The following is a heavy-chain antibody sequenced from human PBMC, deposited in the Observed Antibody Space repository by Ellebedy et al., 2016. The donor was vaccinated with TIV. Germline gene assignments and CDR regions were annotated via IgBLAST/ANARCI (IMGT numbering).Heavy chain of an antibody. V-gene: IGHV1-18*01. CDR2: ISAYNGNT. CDR1: GYTFTSYG. CDR3: ARVSGYCSSTSCFDYYMDV. D-gene: IGHD2-2*01. Sequence: ASVKVSXXASGYTFTSYGISWVRQAPGQGLEWMGWISAYNGNTNYAQKLQGRVTMTTDTSTSTAYMELRSLRSDDTAVYYCARVSGYCSSTSCFDYYMDVWGKGTTVTVSS. J-gene: IGHJ6*03.